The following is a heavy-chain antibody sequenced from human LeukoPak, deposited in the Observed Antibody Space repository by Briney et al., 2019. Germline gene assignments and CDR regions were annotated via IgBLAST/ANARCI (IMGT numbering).Heavy chain of an antibody. Sequence: SVKVSCKASGGTFSSYTISWVRQAPGQGLEWMGRIIPILGIANYAQKFRGRVTITADKSTSTAYMELSSLRSEDTAVYYCARVYGDYGWFDPWGQGTLVTVSS. CDR1: GGTFSSYT. CDR2: IIPILGIA. V-gene: IGHV1-69*02. D-gene: IGHD4-17*01. J-gene: IGHJ5*02. CDR3: ARVYGDYGWFDP.